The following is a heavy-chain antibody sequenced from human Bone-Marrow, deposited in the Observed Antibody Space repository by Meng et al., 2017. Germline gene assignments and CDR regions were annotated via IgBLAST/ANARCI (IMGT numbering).Heavy chain of an antibody. V-gene: IGHV3-21*01. CDR2: ISSSSSYI. D-gene: IGHD5-18*01. CDR1: GFIFSSYS. Sequence: GESLKISCAASGFIFSSYSMNWVRQAPGKGLEWVSSISSSSSYIYYADSVQGRFTISRDNAKNSLYLQMSSLGAEETAVYYCARDLGSPGYRYGHWFDPWGQETLVTVSS. J-gene: IGHJ5*02. CDR3: ARDLGSPGYRYGHWFDP.